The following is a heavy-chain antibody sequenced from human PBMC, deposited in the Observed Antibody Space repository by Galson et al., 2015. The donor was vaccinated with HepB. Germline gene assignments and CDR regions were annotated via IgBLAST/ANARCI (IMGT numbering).Heavy chain of an antibody. Sequence: TLSLTCAVYGGSFSGYYWSWIRQPPGKGLEWIGEINHSGSTNYNPSLKSRVTISVDTSKNQFSLKLSSVTAADTAVYYCARDMVDIVVVPAVAPYNWFDPWGQGTLVTVSS. J-gene: IGHJ5*02. CDR1: GGSFSGYY. D-gene: IGHD2-2*03. CDR3: ARDMVDIVVVPAVAPYNWFDP. V-gene: IGHV4-34*01. CDR2: INHSGST.